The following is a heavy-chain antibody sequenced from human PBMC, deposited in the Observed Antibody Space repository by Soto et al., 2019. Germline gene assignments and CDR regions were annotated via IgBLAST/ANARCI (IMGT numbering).Heavy chain of an antibody. D-gene: IGHD2-2*01. CDR1: GASISTFDYY. Sequence: SETLSLTCTVSGASISTFDYYWGWIRQPPGKGLEWIGYIYYSGSTYYTPSLKSRVTISLHTSKNQFSLKLTSVTAADTAVYYCASTIVVVPALRSNWFDPWGQGTLVTVSS. J-gene: IGHJ5*02. CDR2: IYYSGST. CDR3: ASTIVVVPALRSNWFDP. V-gene: IGHV4-39*01.